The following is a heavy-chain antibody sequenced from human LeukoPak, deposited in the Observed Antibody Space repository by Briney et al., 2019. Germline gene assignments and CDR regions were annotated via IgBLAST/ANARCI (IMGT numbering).Heavy chain of an antibody. Sequence: PGGSLRLSCAASGFTFSSYGMHWVRQAPGKGLEWVAFIRYDGSNKYYADSVKGRFTISRDNSKNTLYLQMNSLRAEDTAVYYCAKDGTTVTTFGDYYYYYMDVWGKGTTVTVSS. CDR3: AKDGTTVTTFGDYYYYYMDV. J-gene: IGHJ6*03. D-gene: IGHD4-11*01. CDR2: IRYDGSNK. V-gene: IGHV3-30*02. CDR1: GFTFSSYG.